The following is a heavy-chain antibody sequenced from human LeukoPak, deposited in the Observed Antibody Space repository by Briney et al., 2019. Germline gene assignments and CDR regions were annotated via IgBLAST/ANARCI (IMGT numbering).Heavy chain of an antibody. CDR2: ITSSSSSI. D-gene: IGHD6-13*01. J-gene: IGHJ4*02. V-gene: IGHV3-21*01. Sequence: GGSLRLSCAASGFAFSTYTMSWVRQAPGKGLEWVSCITSSSSSISYADSVRGRLTISRDNAKNSLYLQMNSLRAEDTAVYSCVRVEDWGAAGNRLDYWGQGTLVTVSS. CDR1: GFAFSTYT. CDR3: VRVEDWGAAGNRLDY.